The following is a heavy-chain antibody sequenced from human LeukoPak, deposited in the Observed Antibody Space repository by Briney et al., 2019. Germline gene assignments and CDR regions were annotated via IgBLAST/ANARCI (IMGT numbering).Heavy chain of an antibody. V-gene: IGHV1-8*01. D-gene: IGHD1-26*01. CDR2: RNPNSSNT. J-gene: IGHJ6*03. CDR3: ARLCSGSPRGYYYYMDV. CDR1: GYTFTSYV. Sequence: ASVKVSCKASGYTFTSYVINWVRQATVQGLEWMGWRNPNSSNTGYAQKFQGRVTMTRNTSISTAYMELSSLRSKDTAVYYCARLCSGSPRGYYYYMDVWGKGTTVTVSS.